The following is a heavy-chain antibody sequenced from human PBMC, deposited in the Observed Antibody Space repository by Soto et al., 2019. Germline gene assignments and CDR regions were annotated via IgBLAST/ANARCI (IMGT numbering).Heavy chain of an antibody. J-gene: IGHJ4*02. V-gene: IGHV4-31*03. CDR2: IYYSGST. CDR3: ARVRAATTVVTPRYYFDY. CDR1: GGSISSGGYY. Sequence: PSETLSLTCTVSGGSISSGGYYWSWIRQHPGKGLEWIGYIYYSGSTYYNPSLKSRVTISVDTSKNQFSLKLSSVTAADTAVYYCARVRAATTVVTPRYYFDYWGQGTLVTVSS. D-gene: IGHD4-17*01.